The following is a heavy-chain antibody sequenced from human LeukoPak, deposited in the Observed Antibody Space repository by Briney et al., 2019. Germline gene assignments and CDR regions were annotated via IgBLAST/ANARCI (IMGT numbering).Heavy chain of an antibody. J-gene: IGHJ4*02. V-gene: IGHV4-59*08. CDR3: ARRSGSYYWGFDY. Sequence: PSETLSLTCTVSGXSIRSYYWSWIRQPPGKGQEWIGYISYSGSSNYNSSLKSRVTISVDTSKNQFSLKLSSVTAADTAVYYCARRSGSYYWGFDYWGQGTLVTVSS. CDR1: GXSIRSYY. D-gene: IGHD1-26*01. CDR2: ISYSGSS.